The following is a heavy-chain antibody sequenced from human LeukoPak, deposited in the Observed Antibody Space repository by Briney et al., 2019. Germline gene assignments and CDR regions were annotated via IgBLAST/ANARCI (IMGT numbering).Heavy chain of an antibody. Sequence: GESLKISCKGSGYSFTSYWIGWVRQMPGKGLEWMGIIYPGDSDTRYSPSLQGQVTISADKPISTAYLQWSSLKASDTAMYYCARRGSSGYFPFDYWGQGTLVTVSS. CDR3: ARRGSSGYFPFDY. D-gene: IGHD3-22*01. CDR1: GYSFTSYW. J-gene: IGHJ4*02. V-gene: IGHV5-51*01. CDR2: IYPGDSDT.